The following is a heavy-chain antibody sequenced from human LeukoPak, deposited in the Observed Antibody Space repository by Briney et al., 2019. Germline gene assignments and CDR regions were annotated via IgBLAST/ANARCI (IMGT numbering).Heavy chain of an antibody. J-gene: IGHJ4*02. D-gene: IGHD6-13*01. V-gene: IGHV3-33*01. CDR3: SRDRAAAGTWEDY. Sequence: GGSLRLSCAASGFTFSSYGMHWVRQAPGKGLEWVAVIWYDGSNKYYADSVEGRFTISRDDSKNTLYLQMNSLRAEDTAVYYCSRDRAAAGTWEDYWGQGTLVTVSS. CDR2: IWYDGSNK. CDR1: GFTFSSYG.